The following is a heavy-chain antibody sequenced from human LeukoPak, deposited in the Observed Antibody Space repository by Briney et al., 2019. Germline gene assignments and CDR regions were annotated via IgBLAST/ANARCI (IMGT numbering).Heavy chain of an antibody. Sequence: GGSLRLSCAASGFTFSSYSMNWVRQAPGKGLEWVSYISSSSSTMYYADSVKGRFTISRDNAKNSLYLQMNSLRAEDTAVYYCARERGGYCSSTTCPQTFDYWGQGTLVTVSS. CDR1: GFTFSSYS. J-gene: IGHJ4*02. D-gene: IGHD2-2*01. CDR3: ARERGGYCSSTTCPQTFDY. CDR2: ISSSSSTM. V-gene: IGHV3-48*04.